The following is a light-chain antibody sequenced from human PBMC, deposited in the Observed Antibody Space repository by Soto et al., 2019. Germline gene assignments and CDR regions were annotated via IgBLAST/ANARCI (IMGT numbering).Light chain of an antibody. V-gene: IGKV3-15*01. CDR3: QQYKNWPRT. Sequence: EIVMTQSPATLSVSPGERATLSCRASQSVGSNLAWYQQKPGQAPRLLIFTASTRTTGFPARFSGSGSGTEFNLTISSLQSEDFAVYYCQQYKNWPRTFGQGTKLEIK. CDR2: TAS. CDR1: QSVGSN. J-gene: IGKJ2*01.